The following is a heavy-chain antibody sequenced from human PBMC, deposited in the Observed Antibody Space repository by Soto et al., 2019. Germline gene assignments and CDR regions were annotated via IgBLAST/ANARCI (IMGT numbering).Heavy chain of an antibody. CDR3: AREMSYYFDS. V-gene: IGHV4-30-2*01. J-gene: IGHJ4*01. CDR1: GDSISRDGYS. Sequence: QVQLQESGSGLVKPSQTLVLTCTVSGDSISRDGYSWSWLRQPPGKGLEWIGYIYHSGATYYNPYLKSRVTTSVDKSKNQFYLRLASVTAADTAVYYCAREMSYYFDSWGHGPLVTVSS. CDR2: IYHSGAT.